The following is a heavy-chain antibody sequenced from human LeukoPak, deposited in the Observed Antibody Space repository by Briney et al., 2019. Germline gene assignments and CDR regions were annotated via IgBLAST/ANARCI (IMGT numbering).Heavy chain of an antibody. Sequence: GGSLRLPCAASGFTFSSYEMNWVRQAPGKGLEWVSYISSSGSTIYYADSVKGRFTISRDNAKNSLYLQMNSLRAEDTAVYYCARLLLGAFDIWGQGTMVTVSS. D-gene: IGHD2/OR15-2a*01. CDR2: ISSSGSTI. CDR3: ARLLLGAFDI. V-gene: IGHV3-48*03. CDR1: GFTFSSYE. J-gene: IGHJ3*02.